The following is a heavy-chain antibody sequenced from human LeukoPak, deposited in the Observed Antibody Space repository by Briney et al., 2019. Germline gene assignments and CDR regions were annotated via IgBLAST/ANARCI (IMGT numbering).Heavy chain of an antibody. D-gene: IGHD1-1*01. Sequence: ASVKVSCKASGYTFTGYYMHWVRQAPGQGLEWMGWINPNSGGTNYAQKFQGRVTMTRDTSISTAYMELSRLRSDDTAVYYCAREEGLERLNTRFDYWGQGTLVTVSS. V-gene: IGHV1-2*02. CDR1: GYTFTGYY. J-gene: IGHJ4*02. CDR2: INPNSGGT. CDR3: AREEGLERLNTRFDY.